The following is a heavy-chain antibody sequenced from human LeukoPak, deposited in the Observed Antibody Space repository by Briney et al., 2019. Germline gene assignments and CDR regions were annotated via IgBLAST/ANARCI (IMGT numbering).Heavy chain of an antibody. J-gene: IGHJ4*02. V-gene: IGHV3-48*01. CDR3: ARALLGYSGYGTVDY. CDR2: ISSSSSTI. Sequence: PGGSLRLSCVASGFTFSSYSMNWVRQAPGKGLEWVSYISSSSSTIYYADSVKGRFTISRDNVKSSVYLQMNSLRAEDTGVYYCARALLGYSGYGTVDYWGQGTLVTVSS. D-gene: IGHD5-12*01. CDR1: GFTFSSYS.